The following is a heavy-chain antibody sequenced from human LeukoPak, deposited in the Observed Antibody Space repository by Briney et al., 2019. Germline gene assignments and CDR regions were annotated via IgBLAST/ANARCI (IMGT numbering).Heavy chain of an antibody. V-gene: IGHV4-34*01. CDR2: INHSGRT. CDR1: GGSFSGYY. CDR3: ANPAVTILGSHPNKYFHH. D-gene: IGHD3-3*01. J-gene: IGHJ1*01. Sequence: SETLSLTCAVYGGSFSGYYWSWIRQPPGKGLEWIGEINHSGRTNYNPSLKRRVTISVDTSKNQFTLKLNTVTAAHTAVYYAANPAVTILGSHPNKYFHHWGQGTLVTVSS.